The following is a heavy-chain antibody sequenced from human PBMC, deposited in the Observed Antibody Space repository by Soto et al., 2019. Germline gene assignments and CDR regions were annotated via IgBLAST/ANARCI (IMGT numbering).Heavy chain of an antibody. J-gene: IGHJ4*02. CDR3: AKDVSGIAAAGENY. CDR2: ISGSGGST. Sequence: EVQLLESGGGLVQPGGSLRLSCAASGFTFSSYAMSWVRQAPGKGLXWXSAISGSGGSTYYADSVKGRFTISRDNSKNTLYLQMNSLRAEDTAVYYCAKDVSGIAAAGENYWGQGTLVTVSS. V-gene: IGHV3-23*01. CDR1: GFTFSSYA. D-gene: IGHD6-13*01.